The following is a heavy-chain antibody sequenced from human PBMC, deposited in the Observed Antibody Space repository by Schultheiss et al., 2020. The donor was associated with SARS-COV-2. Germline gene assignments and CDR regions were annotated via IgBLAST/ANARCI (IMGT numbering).Heavy chain of an antibody. CDR1: GGSISGYY. Sequence: SETLSLTCTVSGGSISGYYWSWIRQPPGKGLEWIGYIHHTGSTNYKSSLKSRVTISVDTSKNQFSLKLSSVTAADTAVYYCARVPFFQWLVLGWFDPWGQGTLVTVSS. V-gene: IGHV4-59*12. CDR3: ARVPFFQWLVLGWFDP. J-gene: IGHJ5*02. CDR2: IHHTGST. D-gene: IGHD6-19*01.